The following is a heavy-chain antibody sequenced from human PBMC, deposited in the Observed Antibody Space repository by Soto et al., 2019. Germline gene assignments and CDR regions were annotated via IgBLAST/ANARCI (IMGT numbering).Heavy chain of an antibody. J-gene: IGHJ4*02. CDR2: IYPSGST. Sequence: QGQLQESDSGLVKPVETLSLTCIVSGDSISSSFSWHWVRRPPGGGLEWLGYIYPSGSTLYNTSRGGRMYMSVESSKNMFSLTLRDVTAADTAVDYCARGDIMRGDAIDSGGQGTMGFVSS. CDR1: GDSISSSFS. V-gene: IGHV4-30-2*01. CDR3: ARGDIMRGDAIDS. D-gene: IGHD3-10*01.